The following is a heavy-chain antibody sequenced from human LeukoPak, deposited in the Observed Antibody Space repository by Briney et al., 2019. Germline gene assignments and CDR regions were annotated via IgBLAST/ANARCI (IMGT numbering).Heavy chain of an antibody. V-gene: IGHV5-51*01. CDR1: AYSFTSYW. J-gene: IGHJ4*02. Sequence: GASLKLSCKGSAYSFTSYWIGWVRQMSGKGLEWMGIIYPGDSDTRYSPSFQGQVTISADKSISTAYLQWSSLKASDTAMYYCARLTKYCSGATCYQKYYFDYWGQGTLVTVSS. D-gene: IGHD2-15*01. CDR3: ARLTKYCSGATCYQKYYFDY. CDR2: IYPGDSDT.